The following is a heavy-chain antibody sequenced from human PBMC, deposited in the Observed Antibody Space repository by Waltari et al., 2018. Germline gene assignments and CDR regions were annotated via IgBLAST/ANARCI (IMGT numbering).Heavy chain of an antibody. J-gene: IGHJ4*02. CDR1: GGSISSSSYY. D-gene: IGHD6-6*01. CDR2: IYYSGST. Sequence: QLQLQESGPGLVKPSETLSLTCTVSGGSISSSSYYWGWIRQPPGKGLEWIVSIYYSGSTYSHPSLKSRVTISVDTSKNQFSLKLSSVTAADTAVYYCARTSSSSVYYFDYWGQGTLVTVSS. V-gene: IGHV4-39*07. CDR3: ARTSSSSVYYFDY.